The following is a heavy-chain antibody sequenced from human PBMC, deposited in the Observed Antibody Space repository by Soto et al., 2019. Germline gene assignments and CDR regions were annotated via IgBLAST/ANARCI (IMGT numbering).Heavy chain of an antibody. Sequence: ASVKVSCKASGYTFTGYYMHWVRQAPGQGLEWMGWINPNSGGTNYAQKFQGWVTMTRDTSISTAYMELSRLRSDDTALYYCARDRGSGTTDAFDIWGQGTIVTVSS. J-gene: IGHJ3*02. D-gene: IGHD1-1*01. V-gene: IGHV1-2*04. CDR2: INPNSGGT. CDR3: ARDRGSGTTDAFDI. CDR1: GYTFTGYY.